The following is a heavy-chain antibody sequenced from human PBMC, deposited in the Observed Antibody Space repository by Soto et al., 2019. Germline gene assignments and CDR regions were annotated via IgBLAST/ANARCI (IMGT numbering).Heavy chain of an antibody. CDR2: ISGSAGST. J-gene: IGHJ6*03. V-gene: IGHV3-23*01. CDR1: EFSFSSYA. CDR3: AKYACTNGVCYPYYYYVDV. Sequence: GGSLRLSCAASEFSFSSYAMSWVRQALGKGLEWVSAISGSAGSTYYADSVKGRFTTSRDNSKNTLYLQMTSLRAEDTAVYYCAKYACTNGVCYPYYYYVDVWGKGTTVTVSS. D-gene: IGHD2-8*01.